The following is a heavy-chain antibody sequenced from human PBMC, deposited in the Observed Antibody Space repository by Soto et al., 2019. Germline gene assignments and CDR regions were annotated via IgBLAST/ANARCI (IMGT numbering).Heavy chain of an antibody. V-gene: IGHV4-34*01. CDR3: ARGPRYYGSGCYYNRYDY. Sequence: PSETLSLTCAVYGGSFSGYYWSWIRQPPGKGLEWIGEINHSGSTNYNPSLKSRVTITVDTSKNQFSLKLSSVTAADKAVYYCARGPRYYGSGCYYNRYDYWGQGTLVTVSS. CDR1: GGSFSGYY. D-gene: IGHD3-10*01. CDR2: INHSGST. J-gene: IGHJ4*02.